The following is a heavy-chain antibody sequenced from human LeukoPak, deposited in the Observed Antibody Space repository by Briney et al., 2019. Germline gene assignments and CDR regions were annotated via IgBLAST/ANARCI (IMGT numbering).Heavy chain of an antibody. CDR2: ISTSGSSI. J-gene: IGHJ4*02. Sequence: PGGSLRLSCAASGFTFSSYEMNWVRQAPGKGLEWASYISTSGSSIYYADSVKGRFTISRDNPKNSLYLQMNSLRAEDTAVYYCATSRGSWPDYFDYWGQGTLVTVSS. CDR3: ATSRGSWPDYFDY. D-gene: IGHD6-13*01. V-gene: IGHV3-48*03. CDR1: GFTFSSYE.